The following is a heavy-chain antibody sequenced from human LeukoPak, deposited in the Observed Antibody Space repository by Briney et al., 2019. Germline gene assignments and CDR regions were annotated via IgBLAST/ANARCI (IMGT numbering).Heavy chain of an antibody. CDR2: IYHSGST. D-gene: IGHD3-22*01. CDR1: GGFNTHYY. CDR3: ARGQWLPVFDF. V-gene: IGHV4-59*01. Sequence: SEALSLTCSVSGGFNTHYYWTWIRQPPGKELEWIGYIYHSGSTKYNPSLKSRVTISVDTSKNHFSLKLSSVTAADTAVYYCARGQWLPVFDFWGQGTLVTVSS. J-gene: IGHJ4*02.